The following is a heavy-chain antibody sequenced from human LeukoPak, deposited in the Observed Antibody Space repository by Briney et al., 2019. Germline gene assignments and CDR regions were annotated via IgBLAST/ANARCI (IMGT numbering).Heavy chain of an antibody. CDR2: ISSSSSYI. Sequence: GRSLRLSCAASGFTFSSYSMNWGRQAPGKGLEWVSSISSSSSYIYYADSVKGRFTISRENAKNSLYLQMNSLRAEDTAVYYCARDGRATAMGYYYYYGMDVWGQGTTVTVSS. V-gene: IGHV3-21*01. CDR3: ARDGRATAMGYYYYYGMDV. D-gene: IGHD5-18*01. J-gene: IGHJ6*02. CDR1: GFTFSSYS.